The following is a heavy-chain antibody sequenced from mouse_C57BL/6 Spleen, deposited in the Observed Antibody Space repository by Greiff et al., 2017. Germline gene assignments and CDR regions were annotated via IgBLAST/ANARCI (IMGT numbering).Heavy chain of an antibody. V-gene: IGHV1-54*01. CDR1: GYAFTNYL. Sequence: VQLQQSGAELVRPGTSVKVSCKASGYAFTNYLIEWVKQRPGQGLEWIGVINPGCGGTNYNEKFKGKATLTADKSSSTAYMQLSSLTSEDSAVYVGARDYGSSFDYWGQGTTLTVSS. J-gene: IGHJ2*01. CDR2: INPGCGGT. CDR3: ARDYGSSFDY. D-gene: IGHD1-1*01.